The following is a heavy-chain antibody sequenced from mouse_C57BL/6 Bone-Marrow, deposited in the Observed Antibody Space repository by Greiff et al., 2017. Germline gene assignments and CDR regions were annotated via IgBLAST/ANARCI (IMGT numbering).Heavy chain of an antibody. D-gene: IGHD2-2*01. CDR2: IHPNSGST. CDR3: AREKGLRRGAWFAY. CDR1: GYTFTSYW. Sequence: VQLQQPGAELVKPGASVKLSCKASGYTFTSYWMHWVKQRPGQGLEWIGMIHPNSGSTNYNEKFKSKATLTVDKSSSTAYMQLSSLTSEDSAVYYCAREKGLRRGAWFAYWGQGTLVTVSA. J-gene: IGHJ3*01. V-gene: IGHV1-64*01.